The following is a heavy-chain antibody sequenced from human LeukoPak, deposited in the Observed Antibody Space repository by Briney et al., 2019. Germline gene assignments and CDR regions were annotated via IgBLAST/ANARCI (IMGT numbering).Heavy chain of an antibody. V-gene: IGHV1-69*13. CDR3: ARAKYCSGGSCYSGFDY. Sequence: SVKVSCKASGGTISSYAISWVRQAPGQGLEWMGGIIPIFGTANYAQKFQGRVTITADESTSTAYMELSSLRSEDTAVYYCARAKYCSGGSCYSGFDYWGQGTLVTVSS. J-gene: IGHJ4*02. CDR2: IIPIFGTA. D-gene: IGHD2-15*01. CDR1: GGTISSYA.